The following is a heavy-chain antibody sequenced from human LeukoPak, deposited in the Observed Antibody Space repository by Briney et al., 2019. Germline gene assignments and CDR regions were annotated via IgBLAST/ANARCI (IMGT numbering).Heavy chain of an antibody. D-gene: IGHD3-22*01. CDR2: ISPYNGNT. Sequence: ASVKVSCKASGYTFTHYGITWVRQAPGQGLEYMGWISPYNGNTNFAQKFQGRVTMTTDTPTTTAYMELRSLRSDDTAVYYCAREASTYYYDSSGYYPDAFDIWGQGTMVTVSS. J-gene: IGHJ3*02. CDR3: AREASTYYYDSSGYYPDAFDI. V-gene: IGHV1-18*01. CDR1: GYTFTHYG.